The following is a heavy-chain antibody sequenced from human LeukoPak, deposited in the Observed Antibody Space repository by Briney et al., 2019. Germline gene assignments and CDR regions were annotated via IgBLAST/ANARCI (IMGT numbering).Heavy chain of an antibody. J-gene: IGHJ3*02. Sequence: GGSLRLSCAASGFTFSSYGMHWVRQAPGKGLEWVAFIRYDGSNKYCADSVKGRFTISRDNAKNSLYLQMNSLRAEDTAVYYCARDPTSDWLPYIYRAVAFDIWGQGTMVTVSS. CDR1: GFTFSSYG. CDR3: ARDPTSDWLPYIYRAVAFDI. CDR2: IRYDGSNK. D-gene: IGHD3-9*01. V-gene: IGHV3-30*02.